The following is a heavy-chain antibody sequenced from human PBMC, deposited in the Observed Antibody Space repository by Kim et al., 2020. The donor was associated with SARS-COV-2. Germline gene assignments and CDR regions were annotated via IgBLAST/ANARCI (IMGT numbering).Heavy chain of an antibody. V-gene: IGHV1-3*01. J-gene: IGHJ6*02. Sequence: ASVKVSCKASGYTFTSYAMHWVRQAPGQRLEWMGWINAGNGNTKYSQKFQGRVTITRDTSASTAYMELSSLRSEDTAVYYCAVGGIAAAGTFYYYYYYGMDVWGQGTTVTVSS. CDR2: INAGNGNT. D-gene: IGHD6-13*01. CDR3: AVGGIAAAGTFYYYYYYGMDV. CDR1: GYTFTSYA.